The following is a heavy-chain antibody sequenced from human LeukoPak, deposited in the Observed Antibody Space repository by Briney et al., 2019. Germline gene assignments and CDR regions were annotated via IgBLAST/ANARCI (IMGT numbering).Heavy chain of an antibody. Sequence: ASVKVSCKASGFTFTGYYMHWVRQAPGQGLEWMGWINPNSGGTNYAQQFQGRVTMTRDTSISTAYMELSRLRSDDTAVDYCAREWGYGSGSYFDPWGQGTLVTVSS. CDR3: AREWGYGSGSYFDP. J-gene: IGHJ5*02. V-gene: IGHV1-2*02. CDR2: INPNSGGT. D-gene: IGHD3-10*01. CDR1: GFTFTGYY.